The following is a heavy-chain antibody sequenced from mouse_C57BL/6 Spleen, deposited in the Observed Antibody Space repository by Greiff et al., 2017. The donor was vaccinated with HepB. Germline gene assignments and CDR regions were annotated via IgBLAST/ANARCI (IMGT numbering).Heavy chain of an antibody. CDR2: ILPGSGST. Sequence: VQVVESGAELMKPGASVKLSCKATGYTFTGYWIEWVKQRPGHGLEWIGEILPGSGSTNYNEKFKGKATFTADTSSNTAYIQLSSLTTEDSAIYYCASRYDYDLSWFAYWGQGTLVTVSA. CDR1: GYTFTGYW. J-gene: IGHJ3*01. D-gene: IGHD2-4*01. V-gene: IGHV1-9*01. CDR3: ASRYDYDLSWFAY.